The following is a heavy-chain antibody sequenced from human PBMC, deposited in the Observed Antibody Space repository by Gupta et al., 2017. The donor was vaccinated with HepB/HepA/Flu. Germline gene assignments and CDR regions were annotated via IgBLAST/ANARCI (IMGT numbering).Heavy chain of an antibody. D-gene: IGHD1-7*01. CDR2: ISFEGSET. V-gene: IGHV3-33*01. CDR3: ARDLSLGTTFPWFDS. CDR1: GFSLGGYG. Sequence: QVKMVASGGGVVQPGRSLGLSCAVSGFSLGGYGMHWVRQTPGKGLEWVAVISFEGSETYYADSVKGRFTISRSNSMNTLYLQMNDLRAEDTALYYCARDLSLGTTFPWFDSWGQGTLVTVS. J-gene: IGHJ5*01.